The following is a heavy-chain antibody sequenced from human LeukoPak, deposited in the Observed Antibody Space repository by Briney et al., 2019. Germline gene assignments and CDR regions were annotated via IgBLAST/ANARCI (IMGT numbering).Heavy chain of an antibody. D-gene: IGHD3-10*01. J-gene: IGHJ3*02. V-gene: IGHV3-66*01. CDR2: IYSGDRT. CDR1: GFSVNNLY. Sequence: PGGSLRLSCAASGFSVNNLYMSWVRQAPGKGLEWVSVIYSGDRTYYADSVKGRFTISRDTSKNTVYLQMNSLRPEETAVYYCARDPGIGDAFDIWGQGTMVTVSS. CDR3: ARDPGIGDAFDI.